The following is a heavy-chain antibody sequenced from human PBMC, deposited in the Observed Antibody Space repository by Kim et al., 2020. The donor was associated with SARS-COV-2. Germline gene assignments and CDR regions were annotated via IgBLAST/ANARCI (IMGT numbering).Heavy chain of an antibody. CDR1: GFTFSDYY. CDR3: ASLWSVWELLPDY. D-gene: IGHD1-26*01. Sequence: GGSLRLSCAASGFTFSDYYMSWIRQAPGKGLEWVSYISSIVSPIYYADSVKGRFTISRDNAKNSLYLQMNSLRAEDTAVYYCASLWSVWELLPDYWGQGTLVTVSS. V-gene: IGHV3-11*04. CDR2: ISSIVSPI. J-gene: IGHJ4*02.